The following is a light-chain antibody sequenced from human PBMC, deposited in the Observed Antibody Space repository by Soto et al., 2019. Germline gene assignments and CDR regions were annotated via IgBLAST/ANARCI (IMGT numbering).Light chain of an antibody. CDR2: EVS. J-gene: IGLJ1*01. CDR1: SSDVGGYNS. Sequence: QSVLTQPASVSGSPGQSIPISCTGTSSDVGGYNSVSWYQQHPGKAPKLMIYEVSNRPSGVSNRFSGSKSGNTASLTISGLQAEDEADYYCSSYTSSSTLVFGTGTKATVL. V-gene: IGLV2-14*01. CDR3: SSYTSSSTLV.